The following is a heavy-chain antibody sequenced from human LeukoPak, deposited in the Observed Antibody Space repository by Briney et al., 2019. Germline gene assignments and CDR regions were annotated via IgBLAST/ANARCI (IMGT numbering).Heavy chain of an antibody. J-gene: IGHJ6*03. Sequence: ASVKVSCKASGYSFNSQGMNWVRQAPGQGLEWMGWINTDSGNPTYAQGFTGRFVFSLDSSVSTAYLQISSLKAEDTAVYYCARDRGDYVTNSYYYYYMDVWGKGTTVTVSS. D-gene: IGHD4-17*01. CDR3: ARDRGDYVTNSYYYYYMDV. CDR2: INTDSGNP. CDR1: GYSFNSQG. V-gene: IGHV7-4-1*02.